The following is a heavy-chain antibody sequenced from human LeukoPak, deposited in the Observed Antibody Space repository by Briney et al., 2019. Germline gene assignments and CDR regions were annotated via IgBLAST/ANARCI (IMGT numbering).Heavy chain of an antibody. CDR3: AKALSSSWYQPIDY. J-gene: IGHJ4*02. CDR2: ISGSGGST. Sequence: PGGSLRLSCAASGFTFSSYAMSWVRQAPGKGLEWVSAISGSGGSTYYADSVKGRFTISRDNSKNTLYLQMNSLRAVDTAVYYCAKALSSSWYQPIDYWGQGTLVTVSS. CDR1: GFTFSSYA. D-gene: IGHD6-13*01. V-gene: IGHV3-23*01.